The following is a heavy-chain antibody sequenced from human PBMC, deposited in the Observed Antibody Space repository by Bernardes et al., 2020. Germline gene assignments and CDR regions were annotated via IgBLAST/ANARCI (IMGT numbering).Heavy chain of an antibody. J-gene: IGHJ3*01. CDR1: GFSLTTGTVG. V-gene: IGHV2-5*02. D-gene: IGHD3-16*02. CDR2: AYWDGDK. Sequence: SGPTLVKPTETLTLTCTFSGFSLTTGTVGVAWIRQPPGQALEWVAIAYWDGDKRYRPSLSSRLTITKDTSKNQVVLRMTDMDPADTGTYFCARTTITYGGVVGIDAFDVWGLGTVVIVST. CDR3: ARTTITYGGVVGIDAFDV.